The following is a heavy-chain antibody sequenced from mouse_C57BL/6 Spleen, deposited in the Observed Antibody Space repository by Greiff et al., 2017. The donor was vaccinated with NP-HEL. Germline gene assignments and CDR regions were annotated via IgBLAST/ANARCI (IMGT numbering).Heavy chain of an antibody. J-gene: IGHJ3*01. CDR2: ISDGGSYT. V-gene: IGHV5-4*03. D-gene: IGHD2-1*01. Sequence: DVMLVESGGGLVKPGGSLKLSCASSGFTFSSYAMSWVRQTPEKRLEWVATISDGGSYTYYPDTVKGRFTISRDNAKNNLYLQMSHLKSEDTAMYYCARGGDYGNYVGFAYWGQGTLVTVSA. CDR1: GFTFSSYA. CDR3: ARGGDYGNYVGFAY.